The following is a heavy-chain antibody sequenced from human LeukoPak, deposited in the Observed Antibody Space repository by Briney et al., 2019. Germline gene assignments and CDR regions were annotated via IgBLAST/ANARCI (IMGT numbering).Heavy chain of an antibody. CDR2: MSYSGST. V-gene: IGHV4-39*01. Sequence: SETLSLTCTVSGGSISSSSYYWGWIRQPPGKGLEWIGTMSYSGSTYYNPSLKSRVTMSVDTSKNQFSLKLSSVTAADTAVYYCGSNSGPYGSGSYNWFDPWGQGTLVTVSS. CDR3: GSNSGPYGSGSYNWFDP. CDR1: GGSISSSSYY. D-gene: IGHD3-10*01. J-gene: IGHJ5*02.